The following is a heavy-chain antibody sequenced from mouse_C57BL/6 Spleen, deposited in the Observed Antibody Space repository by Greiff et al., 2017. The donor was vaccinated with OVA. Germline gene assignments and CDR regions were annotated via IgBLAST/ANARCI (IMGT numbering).Heavy chain of an antibody. D-gene: IGHD2-5*01. CDR1: GFTFSDYG. J-gene: IGHJ3*01. V-gene: IGHV5-17*01. Sequence: DVKLQESGGGLVKPGGSLKLSCAASGFTFSDYGMHWVRQAPEKGLEWVAYISSGSSTIYYADTVKGRFTISRDNAKNTLFLQMTSLRSEDTAMYYCAGGYSNYEGFAYWGQGTLVTVSA. CDR2: ISSGSSTI. CDR3: AGGYSNYEGFAY.